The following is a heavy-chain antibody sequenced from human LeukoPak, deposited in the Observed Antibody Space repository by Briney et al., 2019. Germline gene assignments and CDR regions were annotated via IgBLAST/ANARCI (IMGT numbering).Heavy chain of an antibody. D-gene: IGHD3-10*01. Sequence: PSETLSLTCTVSGGSISSYYWSWIRQPPGKGLEWIGYIYYSGSTNYNPSLKSRVAISVDTSKNQFSLKLSSVTAADTAVYYCATLLGPDAFDIWGQGTMVTVSS. V-gene: IGHV4-59*01. CDR2: IYYSGST. CDR3: ATLLGPDAFDI. CDR1: GGSISSYY. J-gene: IGHJ3*02.